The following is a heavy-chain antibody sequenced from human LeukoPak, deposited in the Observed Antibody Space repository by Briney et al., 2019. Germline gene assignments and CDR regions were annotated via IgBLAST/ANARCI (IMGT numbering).Heavy chain of an antibody. CDR1: GFTFNSNA. Sequence: PGGSLRLSCAASGFTFNSNAMGWVRQAPGKGLEWVSSISYNGASVYYAESVKGRFTISRDNSKYSLFLQINSLSAEDTALYYCARLYDNTGYWSLNPFDIWGQGTMVTVSS. CDR2: ISYNGASV. J-gene: IGHJ3*02. CDR3: ARLYDNTGYWSLNPFDI. D-gene: IGHD3-10*01. V-gene: IGHV3-23*01.